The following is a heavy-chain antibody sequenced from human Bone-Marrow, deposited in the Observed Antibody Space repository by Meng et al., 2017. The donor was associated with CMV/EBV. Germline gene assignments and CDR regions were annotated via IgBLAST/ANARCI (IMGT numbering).Heavy chain of an antibody. CDR3: AKAMIVKTAIGIDY. V-gene: IGHV3-33*06. CDR1: GFTFKSYG. D-gene: IGHD3-22*01. Sequence: LSLTCAASGFTFKSYGMHWVRQAPGKGLEWVAVIWYDGSNKYYADSVKGRFSISRDNFKKMLYLQMNGLRAEDTAVYYCAKAMIVKTAIGIDYWGQGTLVTVSS. J-gene: IGHJ4*02. CDR2: IWYDGSNK.